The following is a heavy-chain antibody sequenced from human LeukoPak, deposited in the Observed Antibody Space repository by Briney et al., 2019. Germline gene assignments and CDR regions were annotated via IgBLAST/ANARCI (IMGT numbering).Heavy chain of an antibody. D-gene: IGHD1-26*01. CDR1: GFTFSTYW. V-gene: IGHV3-74*01. CDR3: ARVGKSGSYYYFDY. CDR2: INTDGRNT. J-gene: IGHJ4*02. Sequence: GGSLRLSCAASGFTFSTYWMYWVRQAPRKGLVWVSRINTDGRNTGYADSVKGRFTISRDNAKNTLYLQMTILTAEDTAVYYCARVGKSGSYYYFDYWGQGTLVTVSS.